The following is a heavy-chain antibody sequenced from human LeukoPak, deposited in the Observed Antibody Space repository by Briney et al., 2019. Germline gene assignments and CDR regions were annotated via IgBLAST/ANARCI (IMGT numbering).Heavy chain of an antibody. CDR2: IGHDGSNK. Sequence: GGSLRLSCAASGFTFSSYGMHWVRQAPGKGLEWVAVIGHDGSNKYYADSVKGRFTISRDNSKNTLYLQMNSLRAEDTAVYYCARDSGDSSGFHDPFDYWGQGTLVTVSS. J-gene: IGHJ4*02. CDR1: GFTFSSYG. CDR3: ARDSGDSSGFHDPFDY. V-gene: IGHV3-33*01. D-gene: IGHD3-22*01.